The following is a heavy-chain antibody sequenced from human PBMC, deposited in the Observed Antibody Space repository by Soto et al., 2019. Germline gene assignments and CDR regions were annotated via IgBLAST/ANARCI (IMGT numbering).Heavy chain of an antibody. J-gene: IGHJ4*02. CDR3: ARTPPIAARATFDY. D-gene: IGHD6-6*01. CDR2: INASNHST. CDR1: GYTFTSYY. Sequence: ASVNVSCKASGYTFTSYYMHWVRQAPGQRLEWMGWINASNHSTSYAQKFQGRVTMTRDTSASTAYMELSSLRSEDTAVYYCARTPPIAARATFDYWGQGTLVTVSS. V-gene: IGHV1-46*01.